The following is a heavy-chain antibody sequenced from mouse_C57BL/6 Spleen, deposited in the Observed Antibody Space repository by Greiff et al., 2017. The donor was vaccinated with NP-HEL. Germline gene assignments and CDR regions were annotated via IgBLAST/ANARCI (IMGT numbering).Heavy chain of an antibody. D-gene: IGHD1-1*01. CDR3: AREPHYYGSSYYAMDY. J-gene: IGHJ4*01. CDR1: GYTFTSYW. Sequence: QVQLQQPGAELVRPGSSVKLSCKASGYTFTSYWMDWVKQRPGQGLEWIGNIYPSDSETHYNHKFKDKATLTVDKSSSTAYMQLSSLTSEDSAVYYCAREPHYYGSSYYAMDYWGQGTSVTVSS. CDR2: IYPSDSET. V-gene: IGHV1-61*01.